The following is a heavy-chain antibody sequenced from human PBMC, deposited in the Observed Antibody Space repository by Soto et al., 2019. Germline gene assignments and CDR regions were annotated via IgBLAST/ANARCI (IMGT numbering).Heavy chain of an antibody. CDR2: IYWDDDK. V-gene: IGHV2-5*02. D-gene: IGHD3-3*01. CDR1: GFSLTTSGVG. Sequence: QITLNESGPPVVRPTETLTLTCRFSGFSLTTSGVGVGWIRQSPGKAPEWLALIYWDDDKRYSASLKSRLTIPEDTSKNQVVLTGSDLDPTDTATYYCAHRVLRTVFGLVTTTAIYFDFWGQGTPVAVSS. J-gene: IGHJ4*02. CDR3: AHRVLRTVFGLVTTTAIYFDF.